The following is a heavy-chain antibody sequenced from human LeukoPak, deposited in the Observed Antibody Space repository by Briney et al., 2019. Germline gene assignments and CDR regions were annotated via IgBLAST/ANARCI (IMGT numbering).Heavy chain of an antibody. D-gene: IGHD2-2*01. CDR2: FIVGGGSK. V-gene: IGHV3-23*01. CDR1: GFTFSNYA. CDR3: AKVMDDIVVVPAAIGIDY. Sequence: GGSLRLSCAASGFTFSNYAMSWVRQAPGKGLEGVSAFIVGGGSKYYEDSVKGRFTISRDNSKNTLYLQMNSLRAEDTAVYYCAKVMDDIVVVPAAIGIDYWGQGTLVTVSS. J-gene: IGHJ4*02.